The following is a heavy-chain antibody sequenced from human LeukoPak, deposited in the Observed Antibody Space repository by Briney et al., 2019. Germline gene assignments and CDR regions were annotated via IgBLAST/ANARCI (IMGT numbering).Heavy chain of an antibody. CDR1: GFTFSNYA. D-gene: IGHD6-13*01. J-gene: IGHJ1*01. CDR2: LGYDGSIK. V-gene: IGHV3-30*04. Sequence: GGSPRLSCAASGFTFSNYAMHWVRQAQGKGLERVAVLGYDGSIKYYADSVKGRFTISRDNSKNTLYLQMDSLRAEDTAVYYCARLPYSTNWPECFQHWGQGTLVTVSS. CDR3: ARLPYSTNWPECFQH.